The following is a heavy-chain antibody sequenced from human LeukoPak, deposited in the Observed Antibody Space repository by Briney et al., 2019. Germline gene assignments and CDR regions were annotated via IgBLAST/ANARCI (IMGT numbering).Heavy chain of an antibody. J-gene: IGHJ5*02. CDR2: IYHSGST. CDR3: ARVDIVLDP. V-gene: IGHV4-38-2*02. Sequence: PSETLSLTCTVSGYSISSGYYWGWIRQPPGKGLEWIGSIYHSGSTYYNPSLKSRVTISVDTSKNQFSLKLSSVTAADTAVYYCARVDIVLDPWGQGTLVTVSS. CDR1: GYSISSGYY. D-gene: IGHD2-8*01.